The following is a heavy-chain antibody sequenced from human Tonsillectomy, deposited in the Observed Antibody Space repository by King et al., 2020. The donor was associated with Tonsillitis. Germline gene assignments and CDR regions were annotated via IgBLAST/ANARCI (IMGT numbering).Heavy chain of an antibody. V-gene: IGHV1-2*02. J-gene: IGHJ6*02. CDR2: INPNSGGT. CDR1: GYTFTDYY. D-gene: IGHD4-17*01. CDR3: ARGTTVTTLLYYFGMDV. Sequence: QLVQSGAEVRKSGASLKVSCKASGYTFTDYYMLWVRQAPGQGLEWMGWINPNSGGTNYAQKFQGRVTMTRDTSISTAYMELSRLRSDDTAVYYCARGTTVTTLLYYFGMDVWGQGTTVTVSS.